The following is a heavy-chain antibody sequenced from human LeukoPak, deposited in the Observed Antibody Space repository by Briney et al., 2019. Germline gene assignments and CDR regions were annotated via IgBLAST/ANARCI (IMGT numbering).Heavy chain of an antibody. CDR2: IYSVDNT. J-gene: IGHJ4*02. CDR3: AREPGSSGEDY. V-gene: IGHV3-53*01. CDR1: GFTVSTNY. Sequence: GGSLRLSCAASGFTVSTNYMSWVRQAPGKGLECVSVIYSVDNTYYADSVKGRFTISRDNPKNTLYLQMNSLRAEDTAVYYCAREPGSSGEDYWGQGTLVTVSS. D-gene: IGHD6-19*01.